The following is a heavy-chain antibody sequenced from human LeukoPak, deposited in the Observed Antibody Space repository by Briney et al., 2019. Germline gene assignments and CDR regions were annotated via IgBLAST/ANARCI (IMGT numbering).Heavy chain of an antibody. V-gene: IGHV1-69*06. D-gene: IGHD3-10*01. Sequence: VASVKVSCKASGGTFSSYAISWVRQAPGQGLEWMGGIIPIFGTANYAQKFQGRVTITADKSTSTAYMELGSLRSEDTAVYYCGYGSGTNYYYYGMDVWGKGTTVTVS. CDR3: GYGSGTNYYYYGMDV. CDR2: IIPIFGTA. CDR1: GGTFSSYA. J-gene: IGHJ6*04.